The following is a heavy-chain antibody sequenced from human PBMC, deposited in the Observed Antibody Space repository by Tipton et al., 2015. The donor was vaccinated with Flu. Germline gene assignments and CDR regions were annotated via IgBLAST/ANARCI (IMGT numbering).Heavy chain of an antibody. CDR3: ARGGRSGPDDAFDF. V-gene: IGHV4-61*02. J-gene: IGHJ3*01. CDR1: GGSLSSDSYY. Sequence: LRLSCTVSGGSLSSDSYYWSWIRLPAGKRPEWIGRIFTSGSTNYNPSLESRVTISIDTSKNQFSLRLRSVTAADTAVYSCARGGRSGPDDAFDFWGHGTLVTVSS. D-gene: IGHD3-10*01. CDR2: IFTSGST.